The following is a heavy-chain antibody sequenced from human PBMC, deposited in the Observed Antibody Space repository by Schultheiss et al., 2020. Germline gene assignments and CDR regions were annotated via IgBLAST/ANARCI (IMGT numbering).Heavy chain of an antibody. CDR3: ARDRDSLPCWGMDV. CDR1: GYTFTGYY. CDR2: INPNSGGT. Sequence: VKVSCKASGYTFTGYYMHWVRQAPGQGLEWMGWINPNSGGTNYAQKFQGWVTMTRDTSISTAYMELSRLRSDDTAVYYCARDRDSLPCWGMDVWGQGTTVTVSS. V-gene: IGHV1-2*04. J-gene: IGHJ6*02. D-gene: IGHD1-26*01.